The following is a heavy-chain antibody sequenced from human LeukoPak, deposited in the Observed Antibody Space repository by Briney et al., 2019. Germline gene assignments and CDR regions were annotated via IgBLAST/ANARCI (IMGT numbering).Heavy chain of an antibody. CDR3: ARTIAMTGIDHFDQ. CDR2: MYSDGSA. V-gene: IGHV3-53*01. D-gene: IGHD6-19*01. Sequence: GSLRLSCAASGFTVSSNYMSWVRQAPGKGLEWVSVMYSDGSAYYADSVKGRFTISRDNSKNRLFLQMNSLRAEDTAVYFCARTIAMTGIDHFDQWGQGTLVTVS. CDR1: GFTVSSNY. J-gene: IGHJ4*02.